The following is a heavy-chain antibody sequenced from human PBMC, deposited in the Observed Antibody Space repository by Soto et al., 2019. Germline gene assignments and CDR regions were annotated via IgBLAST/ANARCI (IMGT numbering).Heavy chain of an antibody. V-gene: IGHV1-2*06. Sequence: GASVKVSCKASGYSFTDYHILWVRQAPGQGLEWLGRINPKSGSTNTAQKFQGRVTKTTDTSITTASMELTRLTSDDAAIYYCARGDSTDCSNGVCSFFYNHGMDVWGQGTTVTVSS. CDR3: ARGDSTDCSNGVCSFFYNHGMDV. D-gene: IGHD2-8*01. J-gene: IGHJ6*02. CDR2: INPKSGST. CDR1: GYSFTDYH.